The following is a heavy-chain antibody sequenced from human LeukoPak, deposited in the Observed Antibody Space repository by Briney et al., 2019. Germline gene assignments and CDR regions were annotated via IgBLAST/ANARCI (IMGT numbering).Heavy chain of an antibody. CDR3: ARNTAGIDY. D-gene: IGHD5-18*01. CDR1: GFTFSSNY. CDR2: IYSGGST. V-gene: IGHV3-53*01. Sequence: PGGSVRLSCAASGFTFSSNYMSWVRQAPGKGLEWVSVIYSGGSTYYADSVKGRFTISRDNFKNTLYLQMNSLRAEDAAVYYCARNTAGIDYWGQGTLVTVSS. J-gene: IGHJ4*02.